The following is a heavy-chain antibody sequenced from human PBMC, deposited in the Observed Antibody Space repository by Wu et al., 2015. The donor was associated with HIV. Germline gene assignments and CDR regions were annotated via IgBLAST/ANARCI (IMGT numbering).Heavy chain of an antibody. V-gene: IGHV1-2*02. D-gene: IGHD2-2*01. CDR3: ARHRVSYSSTSVPHY. CDR1: GYTFTDYY. CDR2: INPNSGGT. J-gene: IGHJ4*02. Sequence: QVQLVQSGAEVKKPGASVKVSCQASGYTFTDYYIHWVRQAPGQGLEWMGWINPNSGGTNYAQKFQGRVTLTRDTSIGTAYMELSRLTSDDTAVYYCARHRVSYSSTSVPHYWGQGTLVTVSS.